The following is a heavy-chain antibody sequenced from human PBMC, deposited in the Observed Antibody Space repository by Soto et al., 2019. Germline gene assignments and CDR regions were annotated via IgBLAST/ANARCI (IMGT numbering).Heavy chain of an antibody. CDR1: GFTFSSYS. D-gene: IGHD3-22*01. CDR2: ISSSSSTI. V-gene: IGHV3-48*02. CDR3: ARVPYHYDSSGX. J-gene: IGHJ4*02. Sequence: GGSLRLSCAASGFTFSSYSMNWVRQAPGKGLEWVSYISSSSSTIYYADSVKGRFTISRDNDKNSLYLQMNSLIDEDTAVYYCARVPYHYDSSGXWGQGTQVTVSX.